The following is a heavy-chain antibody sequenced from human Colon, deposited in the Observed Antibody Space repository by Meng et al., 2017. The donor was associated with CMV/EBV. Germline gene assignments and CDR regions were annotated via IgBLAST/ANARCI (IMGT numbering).Heavy chain of an antibody. CDR3: ARDPECSPSSPTCAYYYHGMDV. CDR1: GFTFSSSE. D-gene: IGHD6-6*01. J-gene: IGHJ6*02. V-gene: IGHV3-48*03. CDR2: ISSSGGST. Sequence: GESLKISWAISGFTFSSSEMNWVRQAPGEGLEWVSYISSSGGSTYYGESAKGRFTISRDNAKNSLYLQMNSLRVDDTAVYYCARDPECSPSSPTCAYYYHGMDVWGQGTPVTVSS.